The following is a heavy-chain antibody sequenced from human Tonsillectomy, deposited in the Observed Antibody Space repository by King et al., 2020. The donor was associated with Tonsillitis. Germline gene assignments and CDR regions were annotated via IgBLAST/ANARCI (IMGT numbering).Heavy chain of an antibody. J-gene: IGHJ4*02. CDR1: GFTFDDYV. CDR3: AKDLNYFDILTGYFDN. D-gene: IGHD3-9*01. Sequence: VQLVESGGGFVQPGRSLRLSCAASGFTFDDYVMHWVRQAPGKGLEWGSGISWNSGNMGYADSVKGRFTISRDNAKNSLYLQMNSLRPEDTALYYCAKDLNYFDILTGYFDNWGQGTLVTVSA. CDR2: ISWNSGNM. V-gene: IGHV3-9*01.